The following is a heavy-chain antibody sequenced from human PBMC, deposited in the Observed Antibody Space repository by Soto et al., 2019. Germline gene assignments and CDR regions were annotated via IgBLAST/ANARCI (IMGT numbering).Heavy chain of an antibody. D-gene: IGHD1-20*01. CDR3: ARETGSYSWKDGLMDV. J-gene: IGHJ6*02. CDR2: IDTGTTFM. V-gene: IGHV3-21*01. Sequence: EVQLVESGGGLVKPGGSLRLSCAASGFSFSNFTMNWVRQAPGKGLEWVSSIDTGTTFMFFADSVTGRFTISRDNSKKSVDLQMNSLRAEDTAVYYCARETGSYSWKDGLMDVWGQGTTVTVSS. CDR1: GFSFSNFT.